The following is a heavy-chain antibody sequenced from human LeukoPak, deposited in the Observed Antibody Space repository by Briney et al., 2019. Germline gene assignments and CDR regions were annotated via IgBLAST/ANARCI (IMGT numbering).Heavy chain of an antibody. V-gene: IGHV4-59*01. CDR1: GGSFSAYY. D-gene: IGHD5-24*01. CDR3: AREEMASGYYFDY. CDR2: IYYSGTT. Sequence: TSETLSLTCAVYGGSFSAYYWSWIRQPPGKGLEWIGDIYYSGTTNYNPSLKSRVTISVDTSKNQFYLKLSSVTAADTAVYYCAREEMASGYYFDYWGQGTLVTVSS. J-gene: IGHJ4*02.